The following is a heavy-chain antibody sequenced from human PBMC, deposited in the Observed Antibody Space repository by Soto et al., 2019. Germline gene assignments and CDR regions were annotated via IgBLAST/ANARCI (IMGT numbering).Heavy chain of an antibody. J-gene: IGHJ6*02. CDR1: GFTFSSYA. Sequence: LRLSCAASGFTFSSYAMHWVRQAPGKGLEWVAVISYDGSNKYYADSVKGRFTISRDNSKNTLYLQMNSLRAEDTAVYYCARAKVRGVIISPYYYYGMDVWGQGTTVTVSS. D-gene: IGHD3-10*01. CDR2: ISYDGSNK. V-gene: IGHV3-30-3*01. CDR3: ARAKVRGVIISPYYYYGMDV.